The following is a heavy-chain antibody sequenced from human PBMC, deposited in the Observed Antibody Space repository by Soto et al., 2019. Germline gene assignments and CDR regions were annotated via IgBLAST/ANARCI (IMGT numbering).Heavy chain of an antibody. CDR2: ISYDGSNK. D-gene: IGHD1-26*01. CDR3: AKNVRESYRRGYFDY. Sequence: QVQLVESGGGVVQPGRSLRLSCAASGFTFSSYGMHWVRQAPGKGLEWVAVISYDGSNKYYADSVKGRFTISRDNSKNTLYLQMNSLRAEDTAVYYCAKNVRESYRRGYFDYWGQGTLVTVSS. J-gene: IGHJ4*02. V-gene: IGHV3-30*18. CDR1: GFTFSSYG.